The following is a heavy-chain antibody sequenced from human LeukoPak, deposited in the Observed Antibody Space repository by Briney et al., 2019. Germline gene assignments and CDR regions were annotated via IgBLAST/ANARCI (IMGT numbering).Heavy chain of an antibody. CDR3: ARRNQDTGYSSSWWSYYYYYGMDV. CDR2: ISSSSSYI. CDR1: GFTFSGYS. Sequence: GGSLRLSCAASGFTFSGYSMNWVRQAPGKGLEWVSSISSSSSYIYYADSVKGRFTISRDNAKNSLYLQMNSLRAEDTAVYYCARRNQDTGYSSSWWSYYYYYGMDVWGQGTTVTVSS. D-gene: IGHD6-13*01. J-gene: IGHJ6*02. V-gene: IGHV3-21*01.